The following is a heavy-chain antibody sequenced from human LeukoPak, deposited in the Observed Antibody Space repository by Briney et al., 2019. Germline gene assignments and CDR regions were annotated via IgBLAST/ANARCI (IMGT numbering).Heavy chain of an antibody. CDR2: IYYSGST. CDR1: GGSISSGGYY. J-gene: IGHJ3*02. D-gene: IGHD3-22*01. Sequence: SQTLSLTCTVSGGSISSGGYYWSWIRQHPGKGLEWIGYIYYSGSTYYNPSLKSRITISVDMSKNQFSLRLSSVNAADTAVYYCARDAPNYYDSSGHYYGAFDIWGQGTMVTVSS. CDR3: ARDAPNYYDSSGHYYGAFDI. V-gene: IGHV4-31*03.